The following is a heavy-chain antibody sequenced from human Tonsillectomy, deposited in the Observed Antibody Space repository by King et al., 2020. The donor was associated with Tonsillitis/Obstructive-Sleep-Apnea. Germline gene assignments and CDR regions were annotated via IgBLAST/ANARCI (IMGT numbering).Heavy chain of an antibody. Sequence: VQLVESGGGVVQPGGSLRLSCAASGFTFDDYAMHWVRQAPGKGLEWVSLISGDGGSTYYADSVKGRFTISRDNSKNSLYLQMNSLRTEDTALYYCAKDTSPSGSGSYYSPYFDYWGQGTLVTVSS. CDR3: AKDTSPSGSGSYYSPYFDY. V-gene: IGHV3-43*02. J-gene: IGHJ4*02. D-gene: IGHD3-10*01. CDR1: GFTFDDYA. CDR2: ISGDGGST.